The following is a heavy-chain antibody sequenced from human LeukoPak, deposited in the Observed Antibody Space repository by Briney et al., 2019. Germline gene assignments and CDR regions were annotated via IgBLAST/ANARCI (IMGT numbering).Heavy chain of an antibody. CDR2: INHSGST. D-gene: IGHD3-9*01. Sequence: PSEILSLTCAVYGGSFSGYYWSWIRQPPGKGLEWIGEINHSGSTNYNPSLKSRVTISVDTSKNEFSMKLSSVTAADTAVYYCARYDILTGNVGYYYYYMDVWGKGTTVTVSS. CDR1: GGSFSGYY. CDR3: ARYDILTGNVGYYYYYMDV. V-gene: IGHV4-34*01. J-gene: IGHJ6*03.